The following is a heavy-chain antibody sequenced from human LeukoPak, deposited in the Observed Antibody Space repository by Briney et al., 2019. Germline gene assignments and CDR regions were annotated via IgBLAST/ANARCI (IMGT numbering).Heavy chain of an antibody. V-gene: IGHV1-18*01. J-gene: IGHJ4*02. Sequence: GASVKVSCKASGYTFTSYGISWVRQAPGQGLEWMGWISAYNGNTNYAQKLQGRVTMTTDTSTSTAYMELRSLRSEDTAVYYCARDNGGDYGDYGFDYWGQGTLVTVSS. CDR1: GYTFTSYG. CDR2: ISAYNGNT. CDR3: ARDNGGDYGDYGFDY. D-gene: IGHD4-17*01.